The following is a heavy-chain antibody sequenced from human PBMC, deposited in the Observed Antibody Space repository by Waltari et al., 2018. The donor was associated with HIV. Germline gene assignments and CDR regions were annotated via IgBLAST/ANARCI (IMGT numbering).Heavy chain of an antibody. Sequence: QLQLQESGPGLVKPSETLSLTCTVSGGSISSRSYYWGWIRQPPGKGLEWIGSIYYSGSTYYNPSLKSRVTISVDTSKNQFSLKLSSVTAADTAVYYCASRDELLYDFDYWGQGTLVTVSS. V-gene: IGHV4-39*01. CDR1: GGSISSRSYY. D-gene: IGHD2-2*02. CDR3: ASRDELLYDFDY. J-gene: IGHJ4*02. CDR2: IYYSGST.